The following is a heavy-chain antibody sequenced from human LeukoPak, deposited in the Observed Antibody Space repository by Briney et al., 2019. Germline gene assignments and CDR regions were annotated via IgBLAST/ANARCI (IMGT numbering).Heavy chain of an antibody. J-gene: IGHJ4*02. V-gene: IGHV5-51*01. Sequence: GESLKISCKGSGYSFTSYWIGWVRQMPGKGLEWMGIIYPGDSDTRYSPSFQGQVTISADNSISTAYLQWSSLKASDTAMYYCARPNITGTTTGGFDYWGQGTLVTVSS. CDR1: GYSFTSYW. D-gene: IGHD1-7*01. CDR2: IYPGDSDT. CDR3: ARPNITGTTTGGFDY.